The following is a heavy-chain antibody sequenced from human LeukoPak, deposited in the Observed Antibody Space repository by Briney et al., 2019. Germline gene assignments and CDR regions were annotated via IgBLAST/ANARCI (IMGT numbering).Heavy chain of an antibody. D-gene: IGHD5-18*01. CDR3: TRMRGYTYGYWYLDL. V-gene: IGHV1-8*01. J-gene: IGHJ2*01. Sequence: ASVKVSCKAAGYTFTSYDINWVRQAPGQGLEWMGWMNPTSGNTGYAQKFQGRVTMTRDASIATAYMELSSLTSEDTAPYYRTRMRGYTYGYWYLDLWGRGTPVTVSS. CDR1: GYTFTSYD. CDR2: MNPTSGNT.